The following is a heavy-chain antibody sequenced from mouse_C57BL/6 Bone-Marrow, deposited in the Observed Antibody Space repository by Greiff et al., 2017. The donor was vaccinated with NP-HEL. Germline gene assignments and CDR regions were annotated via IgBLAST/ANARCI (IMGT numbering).Heavy chain of an antibody. V-gene: IGHV1-26*01. D-gene: IGHD3-2*02. J-gene: IGHJ4*01. CDR3: ARGVDSSGSYAMDY. CDR2: INPNNGGT. Sequence: VQLQQSGPELVKPGASVKISCKASGYTFTDYYMNWVKQSHGKSLEWIGDINPNNGGTSYNQKFKGKATLTVDKYSSTAYMELRSLTSEDSAVYYCARGVDSSGSYAMDYWGQGTSVTVSS. CDR1: GYTFTDYY.